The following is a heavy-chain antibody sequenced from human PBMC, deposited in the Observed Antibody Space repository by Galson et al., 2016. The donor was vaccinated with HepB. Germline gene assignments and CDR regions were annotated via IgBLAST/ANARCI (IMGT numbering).Heavy chain of an antibody. CDR3: ARASRQYFDFSAMDV. CDR2: IYSSGIT. Sequence: SETLSLTCTVSGGSTSNYHWNWIRQPPGKGLEWIGYIYSSGITNYNPSLKSRVTISVDTSKNQFSLRLNSVTAADPAVYYCARASRQYFDFSAMDVWGQGTTVTVSS. V-gene: IGHV4-4*08. CDR1: GGSTSNYH. D-gene: IGHD3-3*01. J-gene: IGHJ6*02.